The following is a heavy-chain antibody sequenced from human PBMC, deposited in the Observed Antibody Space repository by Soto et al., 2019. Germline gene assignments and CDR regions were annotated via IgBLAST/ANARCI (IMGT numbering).Heavy chain of an antibody. J-gene: IGHJ5*02. Sequence: SETLSLTXTVSGDSVSKYYWNWVRQPAGKGLEWIGRIHSTRSPNYNPSLKSRVTMSVDTSKNQFSLKLNLTSVTAADTAVYYCARSPAYGDYANLDTWGQGTLVTVSS. CDR1: GDSVSKYY. CDR2: IHSTRSP. V-gene: IGHV4-4*07. CDR3: ARSPAYGDYANLDT. D-gene: IGHD4-17*01.